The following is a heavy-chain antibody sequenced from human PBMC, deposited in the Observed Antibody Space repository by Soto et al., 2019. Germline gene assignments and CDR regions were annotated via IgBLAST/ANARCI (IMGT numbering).Heavy chain of an antibody. Sequence: PSETLSLTCTVSGGSISSGGYYWSWIRQHPGKGLEWIGYIYFSGSTYYNPSLKSRVTISVDTSKNQFSLNLSSVTAADTAVYYCARLDLRPNWFDPWGQGTQVTVS. J-gene: IGHJ5*02. CDR3: ARLDLRPNWFDP. D-gene: IGHD2-2*03. V-gene: IGHV4-31*03. CDR2: IYFSGST. CDR1: GGSISSGGYY.